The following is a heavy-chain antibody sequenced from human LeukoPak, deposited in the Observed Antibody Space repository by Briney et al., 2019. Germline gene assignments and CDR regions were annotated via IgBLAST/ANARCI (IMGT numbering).Heavy chain of an antibody. Sequence: GGSLLLSCAASGFTFSSYAMSWVRQAPGKGLEWVSAISGSGGSTYYADSVKGRFTISRDNSKNTLYLQMNSLRAEDTAVYYCAKNHDYGDFLNYYYYYGMDVWGKGTTVTVSS. J-gene: IGHJ6*04. V-gene: IGHV3-23*01. CDR1: GFTFSSYA. CDR3: AKNHDYGDFLNYYYYYGMDV. CDR2: ISGSGGST. D-gene: IGHD4-17*01.